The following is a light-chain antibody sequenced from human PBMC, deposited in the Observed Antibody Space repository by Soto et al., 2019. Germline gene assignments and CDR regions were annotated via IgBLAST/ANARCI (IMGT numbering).Light chain of an antibody. V-gene: IGLV2-14*01. CDR3: NSYRSGSTYV. J-gene: IGLJ1*01. Sequence: QSALTQPASVSGSPGQSITISCTGTSSDVGAYNYVSWYQKHPGKAPKLIIHDVSNRPSGVSNRFSGSKSGNTASLMISGLQVEDEADYYCNSYRSGSTYVFGTGTKLTVL. CDR2: DVS. CDR1: SSDVGAYNY.